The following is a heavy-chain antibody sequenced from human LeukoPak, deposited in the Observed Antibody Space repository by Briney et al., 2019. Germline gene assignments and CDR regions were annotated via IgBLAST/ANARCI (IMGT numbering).Heavy chain of an antibody. CDR3: ARDLRIAAAGMNAFDI. D-gene: IGHD6-13*01. V-gene: IGHV4-4*02. CDR2: IYHSGST. Sequence: PSETLSLTCAVSGGSISSSNWWSWVRQPPGKGLEWIGEIYHSGSTNYNPSLKSRVTISVDKSKNQFSLKLSSVTAADTAVYYCARDLRIAAAGMNAFDIWGQGTMVTVSS. CDR1: GGSISSSNW. J-gene: IGHJ3*02.